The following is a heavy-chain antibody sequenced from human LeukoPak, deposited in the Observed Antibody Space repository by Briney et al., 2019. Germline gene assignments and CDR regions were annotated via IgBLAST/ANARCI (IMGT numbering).Heavy chain of an antibody. CDR2: IKQDGSEK. D-gene: IGHD6-13*01. Sequence: GGSLGLSCAASGFTFSSYWMSWVRQAPGKGLEWVANIKQDGSEKYYVDSVKGRFTISRDNAKNSLYLQMNSLRAEDTAVYYCARVIAAAGLNAFDIWGRGTMVTVSS. CDR3: ARVIAAAGLNAFDI. CDR1: GFTFSSYW. V-gene: IGHV3-7*01. J-gene: IGHJ3*02.